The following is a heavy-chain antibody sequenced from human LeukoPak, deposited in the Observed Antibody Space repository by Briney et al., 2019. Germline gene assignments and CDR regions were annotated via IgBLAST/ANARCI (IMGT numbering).Heavy chain of an antibody. CDR1: GFTFVDYA. CDR3: AKAQVDYPLGAFDI. J-gene: IGHJ3*02. D-gene: IGHD2-2*01. Sequence: GGSLRLSCAASGFTFVDYAMRWVRQAPGEGVEWVSGISWKGGSIGYADSVKGRFTISRHNAKNSLYLQMNSLRAEDTALYYCAKAQVDYPLGAFDIWGQGTMVTVSS. CDR2: ISWKGGSI. V-gene: IGHV3-9*01.